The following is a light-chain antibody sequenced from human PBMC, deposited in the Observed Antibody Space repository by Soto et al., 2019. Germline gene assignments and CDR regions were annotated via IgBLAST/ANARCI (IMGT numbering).Light chain of an antibody. V-gene: IGKV3-20*01. CDR2: GAS. CDR3: QQYGSSPPRT. J-gene: IGKJ1*01. CDR1: QSVSSSY. Sequence: EIVLTQSPGTLSFSPGERATLSCRASQSVSSSYLAWYQQKPGQAPRRLIYGASSRATGIPDRFSGSGSGTDFTLTISRLEPEDFAVYYCQQYGSSPPRTFGQGTKVDIK.